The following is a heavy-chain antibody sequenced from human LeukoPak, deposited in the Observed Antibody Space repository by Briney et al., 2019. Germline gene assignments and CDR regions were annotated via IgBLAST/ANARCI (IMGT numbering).Heavy chain of an antibody. V-gene: IGHV3-30*18. D-gene: IGHD3-10*01. CDR1: GFTFSSYG. J-gene: IGHJ4*02. CDR2: ISYDGSNK. Sequence: GGSLRLSCEASGFTFSSYGMHWVRQAPGKGLEGVAVISYDGSNKYYADSVKGRFTISRDNSKNTLYLQMNSLRAEDTAVYYCAKDLFVRFGELDYFDYWGQGTLVTVSS. CDR3: AKDLFVRFGELDYFDY.